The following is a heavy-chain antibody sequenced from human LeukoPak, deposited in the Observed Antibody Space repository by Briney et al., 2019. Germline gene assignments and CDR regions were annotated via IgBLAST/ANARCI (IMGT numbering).Heavy chain of an antibody. CDR1: GGSMSSSNYY. CDR2: IYYSGST. D-gene: IGHD6-13*01. V-gene: IGHV4-39*01. Sequence: SETLSLTCTVSGGSMSSSNYYWGWIRQPPGKGLEWIGSIYYSGSTYYNPSLESRVTISVDTSKNQFSLKLSSVTAADTAVYYCARHSSSWYNDYWGQGTLVTVSS. CDR3: ARHSSSWYNDY. J-gene: IGHJ4*02.